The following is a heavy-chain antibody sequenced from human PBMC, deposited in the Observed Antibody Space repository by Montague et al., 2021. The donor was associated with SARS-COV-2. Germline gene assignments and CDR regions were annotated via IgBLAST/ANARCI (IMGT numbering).Heavy chain of an antibody. CDR2: IYNSGST. D-gene: IGHD6-19*01. J-gene: IGHJ6*02. CDR1: GGSISSYY. V-gene: IGHV4-59*10. CDR3: ARVSYYRIGWRYYYGMDV. Sequence: SETLSLTCAVYGGSISSYYWTWIRQPPGKGLEWIGRIYNSGSTTYNPSLKSRVTMSVDTSKNQFSLNVSSVTAADTAVYYCARVSYYRIGWRYYYGMDVWGQGTTVTVS.